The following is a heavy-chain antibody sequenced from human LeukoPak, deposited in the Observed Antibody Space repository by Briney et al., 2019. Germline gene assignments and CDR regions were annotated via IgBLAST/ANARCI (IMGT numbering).Heavy chain of an antibody. CDR2: IYYSGST. V-gene: IGHV4-39*01. CDR1: GGSISSGGYY. CDR3: ARRRGYSGPRDAFDI. Sequence: SQTLSLTCTVSGGSISSGGYYWGWIRQPPGKGLEWIGSIYYSGSTYYNPSLKSRVTISVDTSKNQFSLKLSSVTAADTAVYYCARRRGYSGPRDAFDIWGQGTMVTVSS. D-gene: IGHD5-12*01. J-gene: IGHJ3*02.